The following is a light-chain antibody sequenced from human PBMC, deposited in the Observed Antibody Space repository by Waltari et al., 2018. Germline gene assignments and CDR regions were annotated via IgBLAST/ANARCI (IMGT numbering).Light chain of an antibody. Sequence: EIVMTQSPATLSVSPGERATLSCRASQSVSSNLAWYQQKLGQAPRLLIYGASTRATGIPARFSGSGSGTEFTLTISSLQSEDFAVYYCQQYNNWVRTFGQGTKVEIK. CDR3: QQYNNWVRT. CDR1: QSVSSN. V-gene: IGKV3-15*01. CDR2: GAS. J-gene: IGKJ1*01.